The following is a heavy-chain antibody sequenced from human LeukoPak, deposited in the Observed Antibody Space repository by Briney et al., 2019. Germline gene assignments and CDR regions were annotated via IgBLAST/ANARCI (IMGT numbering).Heavy chain of an antibody. J-gene: IGHJ4*02. V-gene: IGHV1-8*01. CDR3: ARGGDSSGYYLDY. Sequence: RASVKVSCKASGYTFTSYDINWVRQATGQGLEWMGWMNPNSGNTDYAQKFQGRVTMTRNTSISTAYMELSSLRSEDTAVYYCARGGDSSGYYLDYWGQGTLVTVSS. D-gene: IGHD3-22*01. CDR2: MNPNSGNT. CDR1: GYTFTSYD.